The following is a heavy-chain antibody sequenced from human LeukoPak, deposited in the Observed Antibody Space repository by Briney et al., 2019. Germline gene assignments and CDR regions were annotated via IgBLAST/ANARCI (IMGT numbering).Heavy chain of an antibody. CDR2: INPNSGGT. Sequence: ASVKDSCKASVYTFTGYYMHWVRRAPGQGLEWMGWINPNSGGTNYAQKFQGRVTMTRDTSISTAYMELSRLRSDDTAVYYCARDMTNYVWGSYRTGLDYWGQGTLVTVSS. D-gene: IGHD3-16*02. CDR1: VYTFTGYY. CDR3: ARDMTNYVWGSYRTGLDY. V-gene: IGHV1-2*02. J-gene: IGHJ4*02.